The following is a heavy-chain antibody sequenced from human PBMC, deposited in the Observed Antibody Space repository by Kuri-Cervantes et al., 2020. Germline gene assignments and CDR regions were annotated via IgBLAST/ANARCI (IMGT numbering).Heavy chain of an antibody. V-gene: IGHV3-9*01. J-gene: IGHJ4*02. Sequence: SLKISCAASGFTFSSYWMHWVRQAPGKGLEWVSGISWNSGSIGYADSVKGRFTISRDNAKNSLYLQMNSLRAEDTAVYYCAKEFDLYCSGGSCYQGWFDYWGQGTLVTVSS. CDR3: AKEFDLYCSGGSCYQGWFDY. CDR2: ISWNSGSI. CDR1: GFTFSSYW. D-gene: IGHD2-15*01.